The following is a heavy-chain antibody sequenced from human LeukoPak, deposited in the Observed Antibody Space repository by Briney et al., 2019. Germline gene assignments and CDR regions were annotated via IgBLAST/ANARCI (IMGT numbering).Heavy chain of an antibody. J-gene: IGHJ5*02. CDR1: RFSISTHW. D-gene: IGHD7-27*01. Sequence: GGSLRLSCAASRFSISTHWMSRVRQAPGKGLEWVANIKEDGSEKYYVDSVKGRFTISRDNAKNSLYLQMNSLRAEDSAVYYCVRDPALGVSWGQGTLSSSPQ. CDR3: VRDPALGVS. V-gene: IGHV3-7*01. CDR2: IKEDGSEK.